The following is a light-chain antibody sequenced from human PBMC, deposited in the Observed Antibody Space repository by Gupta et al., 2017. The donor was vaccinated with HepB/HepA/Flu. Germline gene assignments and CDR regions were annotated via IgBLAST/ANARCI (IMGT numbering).Light chain of an antibody. CDR1: QTLSRCF. J-gene: IGKJ1*01. V-gene: IGKV3-20*01. Sequence: ENALTQAAGTLSLSPGERATLSCRASQTLSRCFLGWYQQQRGQAPILLFYGAPIGATGAPDRCSGSGAATVFTLTISRLDPEDFAVYYRQHYGNSQTFGQGTKVEIK. CDR2: GAP. CDR3: QHYGNSQT.